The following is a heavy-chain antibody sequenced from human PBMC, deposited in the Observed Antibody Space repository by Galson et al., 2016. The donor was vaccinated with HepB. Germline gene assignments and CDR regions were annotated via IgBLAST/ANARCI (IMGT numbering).Heavy chain of an antibody. J-gene: IGHJ4*02. V-gene: IGHV4-39*01. CDR1: GGSISSGSYF. CDR3: ARATTSVTTWAY. Sequence: SETLSLTCTVSGGSISSGSYFWAWIRQSPEKGLEWIGSMSYSGITYYNPSLKSRITISIDTSKNQFSLTVTSVTAADTSVYYCARATTSVTTWAYWGQGTLVTVSS. D-gene: IGHD4-11*01. CDR2: MSYSGIT.